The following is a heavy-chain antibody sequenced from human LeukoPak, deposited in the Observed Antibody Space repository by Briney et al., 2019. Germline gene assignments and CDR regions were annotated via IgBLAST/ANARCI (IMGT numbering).Heavy chain of an antibody. D-gene: IGHD6-19*01. CDR3: AKGAQWLVEY. CDR1: GFTFDDYA. V-gene: IGHV3-43*02. Sequence: GGSLRLSCAASGFTFDDYAMHWVRQAPGQGLEWVSLISGDGTNTYYADSVKGRFTISRDNSKSSLFLQMNSQRTEDTALYYCAKGAQWLVEYWGQGTLVTVSS. CDR2: ISGDGTNT. J-gene: IGHJ4*02.